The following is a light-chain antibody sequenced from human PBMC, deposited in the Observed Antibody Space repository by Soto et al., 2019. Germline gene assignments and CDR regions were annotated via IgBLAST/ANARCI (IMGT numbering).Light chain of an antibody. J-gene: IGKJ5*01. CDR1: QDIAGY. CDR2: GAS. Sequence: DIQMTQSPSSVSXXXXXXXXXXXXASQDIAGYLAWYQHKPGRTPELLIHGASRLQSGVPARFSGSGSGTDFTLSINSLQPEDFATYYCQQAYSFPITFGQGTRLEIK. CDR3: QQAYSFPIT. V-gene: IGKV1-12*01.